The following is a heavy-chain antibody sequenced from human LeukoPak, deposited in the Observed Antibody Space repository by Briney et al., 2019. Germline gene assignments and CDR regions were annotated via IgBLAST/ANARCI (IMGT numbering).Heavy chain of an antibody. CDR2: IRGSGGNI. V-gene: IGHV3-48*03. Sequence: GGSLRLSCAASGFAFSSYEMNWVRQATGKGLEWGSYIRGSGGNIFYADSVKGRFTISRDNAKNSLYLQMNSLRAEDTAVYYCARRAWDAFDIWGQGTMVTVSS. CDR1: GFAFSSYE. J-gene: IGHJ3*02. CDR3: ARRAWDAFDI.